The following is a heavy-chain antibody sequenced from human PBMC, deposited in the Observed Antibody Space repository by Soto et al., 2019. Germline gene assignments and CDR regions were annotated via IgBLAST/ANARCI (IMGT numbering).Heavy chain of an antibody. V-gene: IGHV3-23*01. J-gene: IGHJ4*02. CDR2: ISGSGGST. CDR3: AKESLKTPVTGPVDC. CDR1: GFTFSSYA. D-gene: IGHD6-19*01. Sequence: EVQLLESGGGLVQPGGSQRLSCTASGFTFSSYALSWVRQAPGKGLEWVSSISGSGGSTYYADSVKGRVTISRDNSKNTLYLQMSSLRAEDTAVYYCAKESLKTPVTGPVDCWGQGTMVTVSS.